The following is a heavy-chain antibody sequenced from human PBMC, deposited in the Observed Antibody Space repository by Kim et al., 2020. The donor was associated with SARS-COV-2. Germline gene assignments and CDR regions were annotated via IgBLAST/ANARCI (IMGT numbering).Heavy chain of an antibody. D-gene: IGHD2-21*01. CDR2: FHHNGNI. CDR3: AASSGPLSRLLVLKLPVVNYYFGRDV. CDR1: GTSYY. J-gene: IGHJ6*02. Sequence: SETLSLTCGVYGTSYYWSWIRQSPEKGLEWIGEFHHNGNINYNPSLKSRVTISVDTSKNHFSLKVSSLTAADTAVYYCAASSGPLSRLLVLKLPVVNYYFGRDVWGQGTTVIVSS. V-gene: IGHV4-34*01.